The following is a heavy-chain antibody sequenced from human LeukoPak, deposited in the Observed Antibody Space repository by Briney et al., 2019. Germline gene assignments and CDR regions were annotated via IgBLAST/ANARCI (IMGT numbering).Heavy chain of an antibody. V-gene: IGHV3-23*01. CDR1: GLTFSSYA. Sequence: GGSLRLSCAASGLTFSSYAMSWVRQAPGKGLEWVSAISGSGGSTYYADSVKGRFTISRDNSKNTLYLQMNSLRAEDTAVYYCAKDIAARPGYNWFDPWGQGTLVTVSS. J-gene: IGHJ5*02. D-gene: IGHD6-6*01. CDR2: ISGSGGST. CDR3: AKDIAARPGYNWFDP.